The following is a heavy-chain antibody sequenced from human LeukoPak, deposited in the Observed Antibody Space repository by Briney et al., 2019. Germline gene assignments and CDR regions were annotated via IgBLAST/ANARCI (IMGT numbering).Heavy chain of an antibody. J-gene: IGHJ4*02. Sequence: GGSLRLSCAASGFTFSDYVMHWVRQAPGKGLEWVGVISVDGNNKYYGESVKGRLTISRDNSKNTLYLQINSLRPEDTAVYYCAKRGHYSINWYHYFDYWGQGTLVTVSS. CDR3: AKRGHYSINWYHYFDY. CDR1: GFTFSDYV. CDR2: ISVDGNNK. D-gene: IGHD6-13*01. V-gene: IGHV3-30*18.